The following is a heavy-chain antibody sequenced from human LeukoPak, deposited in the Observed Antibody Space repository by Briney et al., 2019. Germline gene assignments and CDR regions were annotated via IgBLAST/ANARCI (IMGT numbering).Heavy chain of an antibody. D-gene: IGHD6-13*01. V-gene: IGHV1-18*01. CDR3: ARDLGIATAGTSGY. CDR2: ISAYNGNT. CDR1: GYTFTIYG. J-gene: IGHJ4*02. Sequence: ASVNVSCKASGYTFTIYGISWVRQAPGQGLEWMGWISAYNGNTNYAQKLQGRVTMTTDTSTSTAYMELRSLRSDDTAVYYCARDLGIATAGTSGYWGQGTLVTVSS.